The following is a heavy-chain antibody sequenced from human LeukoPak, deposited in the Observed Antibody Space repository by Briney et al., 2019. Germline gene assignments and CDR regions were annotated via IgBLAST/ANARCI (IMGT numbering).Heavy chain of an antibody. CDR2: FDPEDGET. J-gene: IGHJ3*01. CDR3: ATFDYLRPPVVTDAFDL. V-gene: IGHV1-24*01. CDR1: GYTLTELS. Sequence: ASVKVSCKVSGYTLTELSMHWVRQAPGKGLEWMGGFDPEDGETIYAQKFQGRVTMTEDTSTDTAYMELSSLRSEDTAVYYCATFDYLRPPVVTDAFDLWGQGTMVTVSS. D-gene: IGHD4-23*01.